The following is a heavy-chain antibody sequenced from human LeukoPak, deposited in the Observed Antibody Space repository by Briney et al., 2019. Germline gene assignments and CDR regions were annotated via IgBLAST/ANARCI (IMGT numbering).Heavy chain of an antibody. Sequence: SETLSLTCAVYGGSFSGYYWSWIRQPPGKGLEWIGEINHSGSTNYNPSLKSRVTISVDTSKNQFSLKLSSVTAADTAVYYCARDLGYSSSWEIDYWGQGTLVTVSS. V-gene: IGHV4-34*01. CDR1: GGSFSGYY. CDR3: ARDLGYSSSWEIDY. CDR2: INHSGST. J-gene: IGHJ4*02. D-gene: IGHD6-13*01.